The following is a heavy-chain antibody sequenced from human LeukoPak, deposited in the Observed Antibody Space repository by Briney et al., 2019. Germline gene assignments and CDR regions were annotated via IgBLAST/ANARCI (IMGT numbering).Heavy chain of an antibody. CDR2: IYTSGST. CDR3: ARATGYYYGSGSIFDY. V-gene: IGHV4-61*02. D-gene: IGHD3-10*01. J-gene: IGHJ4*02. Sequence: SQTLSLTCTVSGGSISSGSYYWSWIRQPAGKGLEWIGRIYTSGSTNYNPSPKSRVTISVDTSKNQFSLKLSSVTAADTAVYYCARATGYYYGSGSIFDYWGQGTLVTVSS. CDR1: GGSISSGSYY.